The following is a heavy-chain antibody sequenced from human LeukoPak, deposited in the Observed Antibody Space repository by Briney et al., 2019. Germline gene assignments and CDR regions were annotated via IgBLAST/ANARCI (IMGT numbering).Heavy chain of an antibody. CDR2: IIPIFGTA. CDR3: AREGRRGGSGSYYRDLVT. CDR1: GGTFSSYA. J-gene: IGHJ5*02. V-gene: IGHV1-69*01. Sequence: SVKVSCKASGGTFSSYAISWVRQAPGQGLEWMGGIIPIFGTANYAQKFQVRVTITADESTSTAYMELSSLRSEDTAVYYCAREGRRGGSGSYYRDLVTWGQGTLVTVSS. D-gene: IGHD3-10*01.